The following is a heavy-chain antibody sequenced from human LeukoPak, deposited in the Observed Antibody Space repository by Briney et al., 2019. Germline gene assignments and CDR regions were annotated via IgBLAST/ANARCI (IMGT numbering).Heavy chain of an antibody. CDR3: ARDTVAAPVGWFDP. CDR1: GGSISSYY. J-gene: IGHJ5*02. Sequence: PSETLSLTCTVSGGSISSYYWSWIRQPPGKGLEWIGYIYYSGSTNYNPSLKSRVTISVDTSKNQFSLKLSSVTAADTAVYYCARDTVAAPVGWFDPWGQGTLVTVSS. V-gene: IGHV4-59*01. D-gene: IGHD6-19*01. CDR2: IYYSGST.